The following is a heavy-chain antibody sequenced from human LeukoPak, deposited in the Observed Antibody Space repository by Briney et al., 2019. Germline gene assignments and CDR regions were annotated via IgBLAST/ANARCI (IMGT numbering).Heavy chain of an antibody. J-gene: IGHJ3*02. CDR2: IYTSGST. V-gene: IGHV4-4*07. Sequence: SETLSLTCTVSGGSISSYYRSWIRQPAGKGLEWIGRIYTSGSTNYNPSLKSRVTMSVDTSKNQFSLKLSSVTAADTAVYYCARSKGIAAAARSRAFDIWGQGRMVTVSS. D-gene: IGHD6-13*01. CDR3: ARSKGIAAAARSRAFDI. CDR1: GGSISSYY.